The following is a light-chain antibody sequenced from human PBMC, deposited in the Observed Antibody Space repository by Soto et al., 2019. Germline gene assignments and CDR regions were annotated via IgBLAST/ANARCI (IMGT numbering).Light chain of an antibody. Sequence: EIVLTQSPGTLSLSPGERATLSCSAAQSGTSSYLAWYQQKPGQAPRLLMYAASTRATGIPDRFSGSGSGTDFTLTISRLEAEDFAVYYCQQSTTCPITFGQGTRLEIK. CDR2: AAS. J-gene: IGKJ5*01. V-gene: IGKV3-20*01. CDR3: QQSTTCPIT. CDR1: QSGTSSY.